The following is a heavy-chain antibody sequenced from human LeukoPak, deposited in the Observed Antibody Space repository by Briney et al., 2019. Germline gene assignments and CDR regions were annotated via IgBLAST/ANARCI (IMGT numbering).Heavy chain of an antibody. J-gene: IGHJ4*02. CDR3: AKSKFAGDPSGYYDY. Sequence: GGSLRLSCAASGFTFSSYAMSWVRQAPGKGLEWVSGFSSGGSTSYADSVKGRFTISRDNSKNTLYLQMNSLRAEDTAVYYCAKSKFAGDPSGYYDYWGQGTLVTVSS. CDR1: GFTFSSYA. CDR2: FSSGGST. V-gene: IGHV3-23*01. D-gene: IGHD3-22*01.